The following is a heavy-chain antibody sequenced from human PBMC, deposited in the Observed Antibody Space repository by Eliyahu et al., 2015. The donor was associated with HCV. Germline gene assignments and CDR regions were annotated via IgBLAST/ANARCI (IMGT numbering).Heavy chain of an antibody. CDR3: ARDAGWLQFYWYFDL. D-gene: IGHD5-24*01. J-gene: IGHJ2*01. Sequence: QVQLQESGPGLVKPSQTLSLTCTVSGGSISSGSYXWSWIRQPAGKGLEWIGRIYTXGSTNYNPSLKSRVTISVDTSKNQFSLKLSSVTAADTAVYYCARDAGWLQFYWYFDLWGRGTLVTVSS. V-gene: IGHV4-61*02. CDR1: GGSISSGSYX. CDR2: IYTXGST.